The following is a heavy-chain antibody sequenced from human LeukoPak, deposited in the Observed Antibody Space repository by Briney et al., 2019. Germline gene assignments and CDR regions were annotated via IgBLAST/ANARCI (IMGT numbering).Heavy chain of an antibody. CDR2: MIPNSGGT. CDR1: GYTFTNYD. V-gene: IGHV1-2*02. Sequence: ASVKVSCKTSGYTFTNYDINWVRQAPGQGLEWMGWMIPNSGGTNYAQKFQGRVTMTRDTSISTAYMELSRLRSDDTAVYYCARVRHYVWGSYRYFDYWGQGTLVTVSS. D-gene: IGHD3-16*02. J-gene: IGHJ4*02. CDR3: ARVRHYVWGSYRYFDY.